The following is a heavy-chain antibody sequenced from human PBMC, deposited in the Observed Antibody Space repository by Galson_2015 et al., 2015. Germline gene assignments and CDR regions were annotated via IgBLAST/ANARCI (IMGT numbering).Heavy chain of an antibody. J-gene: IGHJ5*02. CDR3: ARGNCGVDCSGYNWFDP. Sequence: TLSLTCTVSGDSLTGSDYYWSWIRQPAGKGLEYIGRVYSNGGTSHNPSLAGRITISIDTSKNQFSLEVTSVTAADTAIYYCARGNCGVDCSGYNWFDPWGQGTLVSVSS. CDR1: GDSLTGSDYY. V-gene: IGHV4-61*02. CDR2: VYSNGGT. D-gene: IGHD2-21*02.